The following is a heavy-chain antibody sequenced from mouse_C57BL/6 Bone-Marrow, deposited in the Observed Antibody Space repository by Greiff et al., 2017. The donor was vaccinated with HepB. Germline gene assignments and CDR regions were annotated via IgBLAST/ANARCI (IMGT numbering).Heavy chain of an antibody. J-gene: IGHJ2*01. Sequence: VQGVESGAELARPGASVKLSCKASGYTFTSYGISWVKQRTGQGLEWIGEIYPRSGNTYYNEKFKGKATLTADKSSSTAYMELRSLTSEDSAVYFCARNYGSSKDYFDYWGQGTTLTVSS. CDR2: IYPRSGNT. V-gene: IGHV1-81*01. D-gene: IGHD1-1*01. CDR1: GYTFTSYG. CDR3: ARNYGSSKDYFDY.